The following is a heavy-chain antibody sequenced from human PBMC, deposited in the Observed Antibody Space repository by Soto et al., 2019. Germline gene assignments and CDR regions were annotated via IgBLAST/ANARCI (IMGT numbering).Heavy chain of an antibody. J-gene: IGHJ4*02. CDR2: IWYDGSKK. Sequence: GGSLRLSCVASGFTFSSYGMHWVRQAPGKGLEWVAFIWYDGSKKYFADSVKGRFTISRDNSKNTLYLQMDSLRAEDTAVYYCARDNFYYLDDGVYLGGFDYGGQGTLVTVSS. CDR1: GFTFSSYG. V-gene: IGHV3-33*01. D-gene: IGHD2-8*01. CDR3: ARDNFYYLDDGVYLGGFDY.